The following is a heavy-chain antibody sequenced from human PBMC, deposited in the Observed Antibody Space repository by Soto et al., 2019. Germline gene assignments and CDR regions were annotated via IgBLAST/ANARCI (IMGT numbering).Heavy chain of an antibody. CDR1: SFTFTNAW. V-gene: IGHV3-15*07. J-gene: IGHJ4*02. CDR3: TTDVLRFLGRDY. Sequence: EVQLVESGGGLVKPGGSLRLSCAASSFTFTNAWMNWVRQAPGKGLEWVGRIKSKTDGGTTDYAAPVKGRFTISRDDSRNTLYLQMNSLKTEGTAVYYCTTDVLRFLGRDYWGQGTLVTVSS. D-gene: IGHD3-3*01. CDR2: IKSKTDGGTT.